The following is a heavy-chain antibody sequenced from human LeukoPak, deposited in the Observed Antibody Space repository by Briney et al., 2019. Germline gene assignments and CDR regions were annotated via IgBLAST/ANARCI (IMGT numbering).Heavy chain of an antibody. J-gene: IGHJ4*02. Sequence: PSETLSLTCTASGFSIRNGYYWGWIRQPPGKGLEWIGSIHHSGSTYYNPSLKSRVTIPETTSKNQFSLKLSCVTAADTAVYYCARVEYGSSGYYYVFAYWGQGILVTVSS. D-gene: IGHD3-22*01. CDR2: IHHSGST. CDR1: GFSIRNGYY. CDR3: ARVEYGSSGYYYVFAY. V-gene: IGHV4-38-2*02.